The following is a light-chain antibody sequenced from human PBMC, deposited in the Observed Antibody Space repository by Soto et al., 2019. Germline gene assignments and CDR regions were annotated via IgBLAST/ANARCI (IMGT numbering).Light chain of an antibody. J-gene: IGLJ1*01. CDR3: TSYTSSTPFYV. CDR2: NNN. V-gene: IGLV1-40*01. Sequence: QSVLTQPPSVSGAPGQRVTISCIGSSSNIGAGYDVHWYQQLPGTAPKLLIYNNNNRPSGVPDRFSGSKSGNTASLTISGLQAEDEADYYCTSYTSSTPFYVFGTGTKVTVL. CDR1: SSNIGAGYD.